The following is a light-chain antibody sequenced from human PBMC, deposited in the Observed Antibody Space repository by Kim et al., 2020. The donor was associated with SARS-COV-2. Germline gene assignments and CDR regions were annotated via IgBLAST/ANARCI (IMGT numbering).Light chain of an antibody. Sequence: DIQMTQSPSSLSASVGDRVTITCRASQSISSYLNWYQQKPGKAPKLLIYTASSLQSGVPSRFSGSGSGTDFTLTISSLQPEDFATYYCRQSYRTPLTFGGGTKVDIK. CDR1: QSISSY. V-gene: IGKV1-39*01. CDR3: RQSYRTPLT. CDR2: TAS. J-gene: IGKJ4*01.